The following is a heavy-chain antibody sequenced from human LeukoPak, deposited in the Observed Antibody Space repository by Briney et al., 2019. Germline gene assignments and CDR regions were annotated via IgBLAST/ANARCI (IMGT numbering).Heavy chain of an antibody. CDR1: GCTFSSYA. J-gene: IGHJ3*02. D-gene: IGHD5-18*01. CDR2: IIPIFGTA. V-gene: IGHV1-69*05. CDR3: ARGARGYSYDDAFDI. Sequence: VASVKVSCKASGCTFSSYAISWVRQAPGQGLEWMGGIIPIFGTANYAQKFQGRVTITTDESTSTAYMELSSLRSEDTAVYYCARGARGYSYDDAFDIWGQGTMVTVSS.